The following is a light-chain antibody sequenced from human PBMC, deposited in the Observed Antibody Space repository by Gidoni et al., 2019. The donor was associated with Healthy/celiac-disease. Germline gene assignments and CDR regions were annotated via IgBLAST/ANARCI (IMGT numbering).Light chain of an antibody. CDR3: QQYDNLPWT. Sequence: DIQMTQSPSSLSASVGDRVTITCQASQDFSNYLNWYQQKPGKAPKLLIYDASNLETGVPSRFSGSGSGTDFTFTISSLQPEDIATYYCQQYDNLPWTFGQGTKVEIK. CDR2: DAS. J-gene: IGKJ1*01. CDR1: QDFSNY. V-gene: IGKV1-33*01.